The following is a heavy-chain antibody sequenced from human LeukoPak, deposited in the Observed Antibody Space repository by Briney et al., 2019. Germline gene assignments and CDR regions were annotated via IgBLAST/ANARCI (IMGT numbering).Heavy chain of an antibody. D-gene: IGHD6-19*01. J-gene: IGHJ4*02. V-gene: IGHV3-20*01. Sequence: GGALRLSCAASGFTFDDYGMSGVRQAPGKGLEDVSGINWNGGSTGYADSVKGRFTISRDNAKNSLYLKKNSLRAEDTALYHCARGGSSGPFDYWGQGTLVTVSS. CDR1: GFTFDDYG. CDR3: ARGGSSGPFDY. CDR2: INWNGGST.